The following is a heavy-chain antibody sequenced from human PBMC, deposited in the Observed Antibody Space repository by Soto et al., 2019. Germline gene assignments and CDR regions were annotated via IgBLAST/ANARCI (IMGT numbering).Heavy chain of an antibody. CDR2: IYHSGST. D-gene: IGHD2-21*02. Sequence: PSETLSLTCAVSGGSISSGGYSWSWIRQPPGKGLEWIGYIYHSGSTYYNPSLKSRVTISVDRSKNQFSLKLSSVTAADTAVYYCARGNVVVTAIDYWGQGTLVTVSS. CDR1: GGSISSGGYS. J-gene: IGHJ4*02. V-gene: IGHV4-30-2*01. CDR3: ARGNVVVTAIDY.